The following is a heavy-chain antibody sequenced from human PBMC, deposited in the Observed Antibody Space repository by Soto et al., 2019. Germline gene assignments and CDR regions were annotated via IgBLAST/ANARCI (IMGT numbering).Heavy chain of an antibody. V-gene: IGHV3-64*01. D-gene: IGHD6-13*01. CDR1: GFSFSNYA. CDR3: ARGGPYQQLIVYFDY. CDR2: ISNNGGST. Sequence: PGGSLRLSCVASGFSFSNYAMHWVRQAPGRGLEFVSAISNNGGSTYYANSVKGRFTISRDNSKNTLYLQMGSLRTDDMAVYDCARGGPYQQLIVYFDYWGQGTQVTVSS. J-gene: IGHJ4*02.